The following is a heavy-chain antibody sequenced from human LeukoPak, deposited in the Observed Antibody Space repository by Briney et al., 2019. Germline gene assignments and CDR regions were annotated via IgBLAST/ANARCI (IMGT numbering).Heavy chain of an antibody. CDR3: ARGRGSYGL. CDR2: IYHSGST. Sequence: SETLSLTCTVSGGSISSGGYYWSWIRQPPGKGLEWIGYIYHSGSTYYNPSLKSRVTISVDRSKNQFSLKLSSVTAADTAVYYCARGRGSYGLWGQGTLVTVSS. J-gene: IGHJ4*02. D-gene: IGHD1-26*01. CDR1: GGSISSGGYY. V-gene: IGHV4-30-2*01.